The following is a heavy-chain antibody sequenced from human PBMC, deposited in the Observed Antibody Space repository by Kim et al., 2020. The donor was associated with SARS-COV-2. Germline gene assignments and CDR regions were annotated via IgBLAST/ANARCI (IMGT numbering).Heavy chain of an antibody. D-gene: IGHD1-1*01. CDR2: IYYSGST. J-gene: IGHJ3*02. V-gene: IGHV4-39*07. CDR1: GGSISSSSYY. CDR3: ATVNPELDPRAFDI. Sequence: SETLSLTCTVSGGSISSSSYYWGWIRQPPGKGLEWIGSIYYSGSTYYNPSLKSRVTISVDTSKNQFSLKLSSVTAADTAVYYCATVNPELDPRAFDIWGQGTMVTVSS.